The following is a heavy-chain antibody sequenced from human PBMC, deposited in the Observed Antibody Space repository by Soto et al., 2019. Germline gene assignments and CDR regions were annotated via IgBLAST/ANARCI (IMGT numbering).Heavy chain of an antibody. D-gene: IGHD1-26*01. Sequence: PGGSLRLSCAASGFTFDDYAMHWVRQAPGKGLEWVSGISWNSGSIGYADSVKGRFTISRDNAKNSLYLQMNSLRAEDTALYYCAKGRCLLKLNDAFDIWGQGTMVTVSS. CDR2: ISWNSGSI. V-gene: IGHV3-9*01. CDR1: GFTFDDYA. CDR3: AKGRCLLKLNDAFDI. J-gene: IGHJ3*02.